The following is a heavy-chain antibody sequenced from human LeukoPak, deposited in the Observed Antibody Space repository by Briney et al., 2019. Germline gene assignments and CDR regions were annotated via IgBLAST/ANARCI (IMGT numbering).Heavy chain of an antibody. D-gene: IGHD2-15*01. CDR3: ARETGVVVAATNPFT. J-gene: IGHJ5*02. CDR1: GGSISSYY. V-gene: IGHV4-4*07. Sequence: SETLSLTCTVSGGSISSYYWSWIRQPAGKGLEWIGRIYTSGSTYYNPSLKSRVTISVDTSKNQFSLKLSSVTAADTAVYYCARETGVVVAATNPFTWGQGTLVTVSS. CDR2: IYTSGST.